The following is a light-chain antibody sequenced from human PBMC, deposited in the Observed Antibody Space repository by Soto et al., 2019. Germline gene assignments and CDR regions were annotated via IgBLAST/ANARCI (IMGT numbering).Light chain of an antibody. CDR3: QQLNSYE. CDR2: AAT. J-gene: IGKJ1*01. V-gene: IGKV1-9*01. Sequence: QLTQSPSSLSASIGDRVIITCRATQAISRYLAWYQQKPGAAPKLLIYAATTLQSGVPSRFSGAASGTELTLIISNLQSDDYATYYCQQLNSYEFGQGTKVDIK. CDR1: QAISRY.